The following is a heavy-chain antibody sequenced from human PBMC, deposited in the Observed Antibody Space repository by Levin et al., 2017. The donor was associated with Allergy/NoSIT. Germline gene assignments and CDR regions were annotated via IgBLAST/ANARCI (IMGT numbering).Heavy chain of an antibody. D-gene: IGHD1-7*01. Sequence: LSLTCAASGFTFSSYGMHWVRQAPGKGLEWVAVISYDGSNKYYADSVKGRFTISRDNSKNTLYLQMNSLRAEDTAVYYCAKSENWNYDLLDAFDIWGQGTMDTVSS. CDR3: AKSENWNYDLLDAFDI. CDR1: GFTFSSYG. J-gene: IGHJ3*02. CDR2: ISYDGSNK. V-gene: IGHV3-30*18.